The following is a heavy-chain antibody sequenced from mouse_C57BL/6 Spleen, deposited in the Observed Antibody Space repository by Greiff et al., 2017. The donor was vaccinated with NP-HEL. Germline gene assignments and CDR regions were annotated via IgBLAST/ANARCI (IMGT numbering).Heavy chain of an antibody. V-gene: IGHV3-6*01. J-gene: IGHJ2*01. D-gene: IGHD2-3*01. CDR3: ARDYDGYYVYFDY. CDR2: ISYDGSN. Sequence: EVKLMESGPGLVKPSQSLSLTCSVTGYSITSGYYWNWIRQFPGNKLEWMGYISYDGSNNYNPSLKNRISITRDTSKNQFFLKLNSVTTEDTATYYCARDYDGYYVYFDYWGQGTTLTVSS. CDR1: GYSITSGYY.